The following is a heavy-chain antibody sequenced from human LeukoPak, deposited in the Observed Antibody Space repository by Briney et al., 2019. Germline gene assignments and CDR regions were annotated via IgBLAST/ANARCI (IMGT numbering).Heavy chain of an antibody. J-gene: IGHJ4*02. CDR2: ISSSGSYI. V-gene: IGHV3-21*01. Sequence: GGSLRLSCAASGFTFSSYSMNWVRQAPGKGLEWVSSISSSGSYIYYADSVKGRFTISRDNAKNSLYLQMNSLRAEDTAVYYCARDSYSSSWSQAGYWGQGTLVTVSS. CDR3: ARDSYSSSWSQAGY. CDR1: GFTFSSYS. D-gene: IGHD6-13*01.